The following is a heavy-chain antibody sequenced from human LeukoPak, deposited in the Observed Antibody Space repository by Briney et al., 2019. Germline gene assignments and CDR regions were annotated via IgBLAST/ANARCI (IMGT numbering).Heavy chain of an antibody. CDR2: IYTSGST. CDR3: ARHVGEYDFWSGYYGYYMDV. V-gene: IGHV4-4*07. CDR1: GGSISSYY. Sequence: PSETLSLTCTVSGGSISSYYWSWIRQPAGKGLEWIGRIYTSGSTNYNPSLKSRVTMSVDTSKNQFSLKLSSVTAADTAVYYCARHVGEYDFWSGYYGYYMDVWGKGTTVTVSS. J-gene: IGHJ6*03. D-gene: IGHD3-3*01.